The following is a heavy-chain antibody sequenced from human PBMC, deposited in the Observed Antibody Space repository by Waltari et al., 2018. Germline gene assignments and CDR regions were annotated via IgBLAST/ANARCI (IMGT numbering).Heavy chain of an antibody. Sequence: QVQLVQSGAEVKKPGSSVKVSCKASGGTVSSYAISWVREAPGQGLEWMGGIIPIFGTANYAQKFQGRVTITADESTSTAYMELSSLRSEDTAVYYCARPRGYGDYENWFDPWGQGTLVTVSS. CDR2: IIPIFGTA. CDR1: GGTVSSYA. V-gene: IGHV1-69*01. J-gene: IGHJ5*02. CDR3: ARPRGYGDYENWFDP. D-gene: IGHD4-17*01.